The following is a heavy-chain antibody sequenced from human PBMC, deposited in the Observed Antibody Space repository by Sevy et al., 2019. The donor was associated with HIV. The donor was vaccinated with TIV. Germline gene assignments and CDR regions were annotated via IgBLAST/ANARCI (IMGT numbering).Heavy chain of an antibody. CDR3: ARATDPRYCSGTSCYTGALDL. CDR2: ISSGSSFT. D-gene: IGHD2-2*02. CDR1: GFIFSNYN. V-gene: IGHV3-21*01. Sequence: GGSLRLSCAASGFIFSNYNMNWVRQAPGKGLEWVASISSGSSFTYYADSVKGRFAVSRDNSKNSLSLQMNTVRAADRAVYYCARATDPRYCSGTSCYTGALDLWGQGALVTVSS. J-gene: IGHJ4*02.